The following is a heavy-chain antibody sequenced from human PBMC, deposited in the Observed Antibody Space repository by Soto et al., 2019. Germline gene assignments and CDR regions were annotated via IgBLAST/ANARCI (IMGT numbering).Heavy chain of an antibody. CDR2: INHSGST. D-gene: IGHD3-3*01. V-gene: IGHV4-34*01. CDR1: GGSFSGYY. Sequence: QVQLQQWGAGLLKPSETLSLTCAVYGGSFSGYYWSWIRQPPGKGLEWIGEINHSGSTNYNPSLKSRVTISVDTYKNQFSLKLGSVTAADTAVYSCARGESTIVGVVIMGYYFDYWGQGTLVTVSS. J-gene: IGHJ4*02. CDR3: ARGESTIVGVVIMGYYFDY.